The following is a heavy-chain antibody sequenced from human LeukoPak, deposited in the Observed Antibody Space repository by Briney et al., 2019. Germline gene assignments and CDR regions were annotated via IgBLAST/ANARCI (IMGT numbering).Heavy chain of an antibody. CDR3: ARTRIAVAGTVWYFDL. J-gene: IGHJ2*01. Sequence: SETLSLTCTVSGGSISSYYWSWIRQPPGKGLEWLGYIYYSGSTNYNPSLKSRVTISVDTSKNQFSLKLSSVTAADTAVYYCARTRIAVAGTVWYFDLWGRGTLVTVSS. V-gene: IGHV4-59*01. CDR1: GGSISSYY. D-gene: IGHD6-19*01. CDR2: IYYSGST.